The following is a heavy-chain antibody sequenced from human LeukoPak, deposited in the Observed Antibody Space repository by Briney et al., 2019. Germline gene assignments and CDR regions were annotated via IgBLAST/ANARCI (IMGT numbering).Heavy chain of an antibody. Sequence: GGSLRLSCAASGFTFKSYAMHWVRQAPGKGLEYVSSINTNGANTYYADSVKGRFTISRDNSRNTVYVQVNSLTPEDTAVYYCVKGLDYSSSQMDSWGQGTLVTVSS. CDR3: VKGLDYSSSQMDS. CDR1: GFTFKSYA. J-gene: IGHJ4*02. V-gene: IGHV3-64*05. D-gene: IGHD6-6*01. CDR2: INTNGANT.